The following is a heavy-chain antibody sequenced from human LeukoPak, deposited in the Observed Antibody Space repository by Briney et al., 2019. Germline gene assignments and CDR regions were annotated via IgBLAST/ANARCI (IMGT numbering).Heavy chain of an antibody. D-gene: IGHD6-13*01. CDR3: ASLLRPSSSGPTFDY. CDR2: INHSGST. J-gene: IGHJ4*02. V-gene: IGHV4-34*01. Sequence: SETLSLTCAVYGGSFSGYYWSWIRQPPGKGLEWIGEINHSGSTNYNPSLKSRVTISVDTSKNQFSLKLSSVTAADTAVYYCASLLRPSSSGPTFDYWGQGTLVTVSS. CDR1: GGSFSGYY.